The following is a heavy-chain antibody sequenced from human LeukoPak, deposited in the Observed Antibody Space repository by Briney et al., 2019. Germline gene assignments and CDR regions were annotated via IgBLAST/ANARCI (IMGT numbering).Heavy chain of an antibody. CDR1: GYTFIRYG. D-gene: IGHD6-13*01. CDR2: ISAYNGNI. Sequence: ASVTVSCKASGYTFIRYGITWVRQAPGQGLEWTGWISAYNGNIDYAQKLQGRVSMTTDTSTSTAYMELTSLRSDDTAVYYCARDHAESSNWPSDYWGQGTLVTVSS. CDR3: ARDHAESSNWPSDY. J-gene: IGHJ4*02. V-gene: IGHV1-18*01.